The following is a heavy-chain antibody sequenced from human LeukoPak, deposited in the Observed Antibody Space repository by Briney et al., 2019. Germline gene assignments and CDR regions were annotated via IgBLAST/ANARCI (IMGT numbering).Heavy chain of an antibody. CDR3: ARTRGYYDSSGYYYYYYMDV. CDR2: MNPNSGNT. CDR1: GYTFTSYD. D-gene: IGHD3-22*01. V-gene: IGHV1-8*01. Sequence: ASVKVSCRASGYTFTSYDINWVRQATGQGLEWMGWMNPNSGNTGYAQKFQGRVTMTRNTSISTAYMELSSLRSEDTAVYYCARTRGYYDSSGYYYYYYMDVWGKGTTVTISS. J-gene: IGHJ6*03.